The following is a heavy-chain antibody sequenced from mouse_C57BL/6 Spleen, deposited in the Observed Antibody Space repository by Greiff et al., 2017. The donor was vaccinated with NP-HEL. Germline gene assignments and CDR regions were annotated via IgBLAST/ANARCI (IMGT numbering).Heavy chain of an antibody. D-gene: IGHD2-4*01. J-gene: IGHJ3*01. CDR3: ARTGRDDYGFAY. CDR2: ISSGGSYT. V-gene: IGHV5-6*01. Sequence: EVQRVESGGDLVKPGGSLKLPCAASGFTFSSYGMSWVRQTPDQRLEWVATISSGGSYTYYPDSVKGRFTISRDNAKNTLYLQMSSLKSEDTAMYYCARTGRDDYGFAYWGQGTLVTVSA. CDR1: GFTFSSYG.